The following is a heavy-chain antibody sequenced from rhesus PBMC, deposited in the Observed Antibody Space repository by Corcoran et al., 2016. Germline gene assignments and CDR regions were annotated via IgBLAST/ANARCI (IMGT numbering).Heavy chain of an antibody. Sequence: DVQLVESGGGLVQPGGSLRLSCAASGFTFSSYGMSWVRQAPGKGLEWVSYISNGALSTYYADAVKVRFTSSRDKSKLTRSLQMNSLRAEDTAVYYCAKGRYYYDSGYYKPFDYWGQGVLVTVSS. J-gene: IGHJ4*01. CDR3: AKGRYYYDSGYYKPFDY. CDR1: GFTFSSYG. D-gene: IGHD3-28*01. CDR2: ISNGALST. V-gene: IGHV3S5*01.